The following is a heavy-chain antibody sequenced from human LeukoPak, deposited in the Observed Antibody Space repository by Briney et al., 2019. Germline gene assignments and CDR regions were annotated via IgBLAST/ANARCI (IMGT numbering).Heavy chain of an antibody. J-gene: IGHJ4*02. D-gene: IGHD6-19*01. CDR2: ISSSDNTI. V-gene: IGHV3-48*04. CDR1: GFTFSNYS. CDR3: ARPHSSGWYPDY. Sequence: GGSLRLSCAASGFTFSNYSMNWVRQAPGKGLEWVSDISSSDNTINYADSVKGRFTISRDNAKNSLYLHMNSLRAEDTAVYYCARPHSSGWYPDYWGQGTLVTVSS.